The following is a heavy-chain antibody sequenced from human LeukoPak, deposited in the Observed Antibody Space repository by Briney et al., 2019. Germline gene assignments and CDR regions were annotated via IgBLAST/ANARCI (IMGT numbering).Heavy chain of an antibody. CDR1: GFTFSSYA. Sequence: PGGSLRLSCAASGFTFSSYAMSWVRQAPGKGLEWVSAISGSGGSTYYADSVKGRLTISRDNSKNTLYLQMDSLRAEDTAVYYCGSYYSDTPYYFDYWGQGTLVTVSS. V-gene: IGHV3-23*01. CDR2: ISGSGGST. D-gene: IGHD1-26*01. J-gene: IGHJ4*02. CDR3: GSYYSDTPYYFDY.